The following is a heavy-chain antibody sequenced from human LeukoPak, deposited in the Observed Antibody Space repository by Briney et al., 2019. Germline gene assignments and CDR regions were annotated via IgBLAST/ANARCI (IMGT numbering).Heavy chain of an antibody. J-gene: IGHJ4*02. D-gene: IGHD3-3*01. CDR2: VHLDGRT. V-gene: IGHV4-4*02. CDR1: GGSVINTNW. CDR3: AREGGFYRPLDY. Sequence: PSETLSLTCGVSGGSVINTNWWTWARQPPGKGLEGIGEVHLDGRTNYNPSLESRLTMSVDVSENQVSLKLTSVTAADTAVYYCAREGGFYRPLDYSGQGTLVTVSS.